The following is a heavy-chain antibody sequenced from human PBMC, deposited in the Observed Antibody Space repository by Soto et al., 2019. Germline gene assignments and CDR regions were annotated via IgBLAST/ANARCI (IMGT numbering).Heavy chain of an antibody. J-gene: IGHJ4*02. V-gene: IGHV3-23*01. D-gene: IGHD3-9*01. CDR1: KFTFSSYT. Sequence: GGSLRLSCAASKFTFSSYTMSWVRQAPGKGLEWVSSISSSGGSTYYADSVKGRFTISRDNSKNTLYLQMNSLRAEDTAVYYCAKYLWVILTPDYWSQGTLVTVFS. CDR3: AKYLWVILTPDY. CDR2: ISSSGGST.